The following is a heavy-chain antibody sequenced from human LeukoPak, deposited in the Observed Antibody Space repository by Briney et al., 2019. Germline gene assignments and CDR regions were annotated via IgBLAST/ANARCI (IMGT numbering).Heavy chain of an antibody. CDR3: AIWDIVATIGGRFDP. CDR1: GYTFTGYY. J-gene: IGHJ5*02. V-gene: IGHV1-2*02. Sequence: ASVKVSCKASGYTFTGYYMHWVRQAPGQGLEWMGWINPNSGGTNYAQKFQGKVTMTRDTSISTAYMELSRLRSDDTAVYYCAIWDIVATIGGRFDPWGQGTLVTVSS. CDR2: INPNSGGT. D-gene: IGHD5-12*01.